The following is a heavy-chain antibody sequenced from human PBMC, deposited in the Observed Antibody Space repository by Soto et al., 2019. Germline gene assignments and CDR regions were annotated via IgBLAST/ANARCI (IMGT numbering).Heavy chain of an antibody. D-gene: IGHD3-22*01. CDR1: GGSFTDYS. V-gene: IGHV4-34*01. CDR2: INHSGDT. Sequence: QVRLPQWGAGLLKPSGTLSPPWAVYGGSFTDYSWSWIGQPPGKGLEWIGEINHSGDTNYNPSLKSRGTISVDTSKNQFSLKLSSVTAADTAVYYCARNYYDSGRFGLDPWGQGTQVTVSS. CDR3: ARNYYDSGRFGLDP. J-gene: IGHJ5*02.